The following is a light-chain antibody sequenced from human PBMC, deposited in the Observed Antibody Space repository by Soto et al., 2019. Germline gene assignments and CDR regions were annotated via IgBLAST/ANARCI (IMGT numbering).Light chain of an antibody. CDR3: QQSYSTPPT. V-gene: IGKV1-39*01. Sequence: IHMPHSPSSLSASVGDSATITCRASQSISSYLNWYQQKPGKAPKLLIYAASSLQSGVPSRFSGSGSGTDFTLTISSLQPEDFATYYCQQSYSTPPTFGQGTKVDIK. J-gene: IGKJ1*01. CDR1: QSISSY. CDR2: AAS.